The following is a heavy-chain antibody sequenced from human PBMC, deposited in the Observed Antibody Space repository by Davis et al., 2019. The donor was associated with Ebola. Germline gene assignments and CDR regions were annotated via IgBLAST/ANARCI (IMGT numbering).Heavy chain of an antibody. J-gene: IGHJ4*02. CDR1: GVSISRHY. CDR3: AERGGSV. D-gene: IGHD3-16*01. V-gene: IGHV4-59*11. CDR2: IYYTGSA. Sequence: SETLSLTCTVSGVSISRHYWSWIRQPLGKRLEWIGSIYYTGSAYYNSSLNSRVTISVDTSKNQFSLKLNSVTAVDTAIYYCAERGGSVWGQGTLVTVSS.